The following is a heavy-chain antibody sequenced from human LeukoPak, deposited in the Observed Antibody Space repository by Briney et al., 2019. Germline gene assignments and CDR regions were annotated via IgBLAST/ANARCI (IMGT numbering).Heavy chain of an antibody. Sequence: PSETLSLTCTVSGGSISSSSYYWGWIRQPPGKGLEWIGSIYYSGSTNYNPSLKSRVTISVDTSKNQFSLKLSSVTAADTAVYYCARLKSSSWPLRPYFDYWGQGTLVTVSS. CDR3: ARLKSSSWPLRPYFDY. CDR2: IYYSGST. V-gene: IGHV4-39*07. J-gene: IGHJ4*02. D-gene: IGHD6-13*01. CDR1: GGSISSSSYY.